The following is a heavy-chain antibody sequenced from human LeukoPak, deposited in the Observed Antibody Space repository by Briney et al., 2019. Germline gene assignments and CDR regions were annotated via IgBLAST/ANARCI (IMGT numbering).Heavy chain of an antibody. CDR1: GYNFTIYW. CDR2: IYPGDPDT. V-gene: IGHV5-51*01. D-gene: IGHD6-13*01. J-gene: IGHJ4*02. CDR3: ARLQSGSWYYFDY. Sequence: GESLKISCKGSGYNFTIYWIGWVRQMPGKGLEWMGIIYPGDPDTRYSPSFQGQVTISADKAINTAYLQWNSLRTSDTAIYYCARLQSGSWYYFDYWGQGILLTVSS.